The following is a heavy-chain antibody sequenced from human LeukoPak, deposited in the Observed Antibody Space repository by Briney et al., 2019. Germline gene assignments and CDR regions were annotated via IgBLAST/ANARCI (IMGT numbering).Heavy chain of an antibody. D-gene: IGHD6-13*01. CDR2: INPSGGST. V-gene: IGHV1-46*01. CDR1: GYTFTSYY. Sequence: ASVKVSCKASGYTFTSYYMHWVRQAPGQGLEWMGIINPSGGSTSYAQKFQGRVTMTRDTSTSTVYMELSSLRSEDTAVYYCARDPGPPRDSSSWQYYFDYWGQGTLVTVSS. CDR3: ARDPGPPRDSSSWQYYFDY. J-gene: IGHJ4*02.